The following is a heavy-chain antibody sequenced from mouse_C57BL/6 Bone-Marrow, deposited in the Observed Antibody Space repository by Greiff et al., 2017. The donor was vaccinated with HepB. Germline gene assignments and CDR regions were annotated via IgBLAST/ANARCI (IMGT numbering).Heavy chain of an antibody. CDR3: ARGNPSQDY. V-gene: IGHV1-69*01. CDR1: GYTFTSYW. CDR2: IDPSDSYT. J-gene: IGHJ2*01. Sequence: QVQLQQPGAELVMPGASVKLSCKASGYTFTSYWMHWVKQRPGQGLEWIGEIDPSDSYTNYNQKFKGKSTLTVDKSSSTAYMQLSSLTSEDSAVYYCARGNPSQDYWGQGTTLTVSS.